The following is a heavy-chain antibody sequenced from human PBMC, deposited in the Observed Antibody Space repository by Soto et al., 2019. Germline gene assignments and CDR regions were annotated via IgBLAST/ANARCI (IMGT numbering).Heavy chain of an antibody. CDR3: ARVGGYSSSWYPWFDP. V-gene: IGHV4-59*01. D-gene: IGHD6-13*01. CDR2: IYYSGST. Sequence: PSETLSLTCAVSGASISSYYWSWIRQPPRKGLEWVGYIYYSGSTNYNPSLKSRVTISVDTSKNQFSLKLSSVTAADTAVYYCARVGGYSSSWYPWFDPWGQGTLVTVSS. J-gene: IGHJ5*02. CDR1: GASISSYY.